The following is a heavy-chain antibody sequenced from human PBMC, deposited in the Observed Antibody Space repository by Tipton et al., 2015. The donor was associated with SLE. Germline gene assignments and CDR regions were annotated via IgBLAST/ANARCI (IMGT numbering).Heavy chain of an antibody. V-gene: IGHV4-4*07. Sequence: TLSLTCTVSGGSISSYYWSWIRQPAGKGLEWIGRIYTSGSTNYNPTLKSRVTMSVDTSKNQFSLKLSSVTAADTAVYYCARQDIVVVVAATRAFDIWGQRTMVTVSS. CDR1: GGSISSYY. CDR2: IYTSGST. J-gene: IGHJ3*02. D-gene: IGHD2-15*01. CDR3: ARQDIVVVVAATRAFDI.